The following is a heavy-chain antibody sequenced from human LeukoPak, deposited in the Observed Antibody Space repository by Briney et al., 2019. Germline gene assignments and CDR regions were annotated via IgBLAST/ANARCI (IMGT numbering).Heavy chain of an antibody. D-gene: IGHD3-3*01. CDR3: ARVVLVYYDFWRSGAGAFDI. J-gene: IGHJ3*02. V-gene: IGHV4-34*01. Sequence: SETLSLTCAVYGGSFSGYYWSWIRQPPGKGLEWIGEINHSGSTNYNPSLKSRVTISVDTSKNQFSLKLSSVTAADTAVYYCARVVLVYYDFWRSGAGAFDIWGQGTMVTVSS. CDR1: GGSFSGYY. CDR2: INHSGST.